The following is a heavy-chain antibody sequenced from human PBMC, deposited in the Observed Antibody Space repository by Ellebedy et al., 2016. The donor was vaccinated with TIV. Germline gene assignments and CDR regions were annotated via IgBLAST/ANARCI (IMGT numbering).Heavy chain of an antibody. D-gene: IGHD1-26*01. J-gene: IGHJ4*02. CDR3: ARGRGGSYSIPFDY. Sequence: SETLSLTXTVSGYSISSGYYWGWIRQPPGQGLEWIGSMFHSGSTNYNPSLKSRVTISVDTSKNQFSLKVRSVTAADTAVYYCARGRGGSYSIPFDYWGQGTLVPVSS. V-gene: IGHV4-38-2*02. CDR1: GYSISSGYY. CDR2: MFHSGST.